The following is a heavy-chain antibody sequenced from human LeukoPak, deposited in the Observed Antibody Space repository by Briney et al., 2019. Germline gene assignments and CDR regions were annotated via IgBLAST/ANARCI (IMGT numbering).Heavy chain of an antibody. CDR1: GYTFTGYY. CDR2: INPNSGGT. V-gene: IGHV1-2*02. D-gene: IGHD3-16*02. Sequence: GASVKVSCKASGYTFTGYYMHWVRQAPGQGLEWMGWINPNSGGTNYAQKFQGRVTMTRDTSISTAYMELSRLRSDDTAVYYCARDEYDYVWGSYRPYYYMDVWGKGTTVTISS. CDR3: ARDEYDYVWGSYRPYYYMDV. J-gene: IGHJ6*03.